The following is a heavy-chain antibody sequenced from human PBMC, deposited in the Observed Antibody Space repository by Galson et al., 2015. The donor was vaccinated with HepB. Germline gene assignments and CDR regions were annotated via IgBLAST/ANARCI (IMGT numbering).Heavy chain of an antibody. D-gene: IGHD1-1*01. CDR3: ARGAENWNDLAYYFDY. CDR2: INPSGGST. V-gene: IGHV1-46*01. CDR1: GYTFTIYY. Sequence: SVKVSCKASGYTFTIYYMHWVRQAPGQGLEWMGIINPSGGSTSYAQKFQGRVTMTRDTSTSTVYMELSSLRSEDTAVYYCARGAENWNDLAYYFDYWGQGTLVTVSS. J-gene: IGHJ4*02.